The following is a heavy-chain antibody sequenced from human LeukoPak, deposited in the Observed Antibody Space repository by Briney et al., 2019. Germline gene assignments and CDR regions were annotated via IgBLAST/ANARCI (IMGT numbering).Heavy chain of an antibody. Sequence: GGSLRLSCAASGFTFSSYWMSWVRQAPGKGLEWVANIKQDGSEKYYVNSVKGRFTISRDNAKNSLYLQMNSLRAEDTAIYFCAREDDWNYEDFWGQGTLVTVSS. CDR3: AREDDWNYEDF. CDR2: IKQDGSEK. CDR1: GFTFSSYW. V-gene: IGHV3-7*01. D-gene: IGHD1-7*01. J-gene: IGHJ4*02.